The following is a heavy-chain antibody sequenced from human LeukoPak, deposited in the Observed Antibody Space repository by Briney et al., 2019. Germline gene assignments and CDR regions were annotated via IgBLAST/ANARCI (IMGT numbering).Heavy chain of an antibody. Sequence: GGSLRLSCAASGFTFSSYAMSWVRQAPGKGLEWVSAIIGSGSTTKYADSVKGRFTISRDNSKNTLYLQMNSLSAEDTAVYYCAKVPHTPGSCSWYGGDSWGQGTLVTVSS. CDR3: AKVPHTPGSCSWYGGDS. CDR2: IIGSGSTT. D-gene: IGHD6-13*01. V-gene: IGHV3-23*01. J-gene: IGHJ4*02. CDR1: GFTFSSYA.